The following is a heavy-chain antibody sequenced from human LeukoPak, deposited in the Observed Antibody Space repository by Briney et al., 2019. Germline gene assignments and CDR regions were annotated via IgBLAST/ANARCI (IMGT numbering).Heavy chain of an antibody. J-gene: IGHJ4*02. Sequence: GGSLRLSCAASGFSFSSYWMHWVRQAPGKGLVWVSRINGDGSRTYYADSVKGRFTIPRDNAKNTLHVRMNGLRAEDTAVYYCAREASQDYFDYWGQGTLVTVSS. CDR3: AREASQDYFDY. CDR1: GFSFSSYW. CDR2: INGDGSRT. V-gene: IGHV3-74*01.